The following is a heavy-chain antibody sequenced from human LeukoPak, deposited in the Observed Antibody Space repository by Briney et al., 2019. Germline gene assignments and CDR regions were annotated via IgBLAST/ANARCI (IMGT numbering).Heavy chain of an antibody. Sequence: SETLSLTCAVYGESFSGYYWSWIRQPPGKGRDWNGEINYSGSTNYNPSLKSRVTISVDTSKNQFSLKLSSVTAADTAVYYCARAGCGGDCYSVIFSYFDYWGQGTLVTVSS. D-gene: IGHD2-21*02. CDR1: GESFSGYY. CDR3: ARAGCGGDCYSVIFSYFDY. V-gene: IGHV4-34*01. J-gene: IGHJ4*02. CDR2: INYSGST.